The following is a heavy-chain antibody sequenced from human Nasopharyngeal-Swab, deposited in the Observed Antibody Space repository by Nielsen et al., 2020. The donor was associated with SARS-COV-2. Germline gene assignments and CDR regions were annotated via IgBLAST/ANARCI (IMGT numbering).Heavy chain of an antibody. CDR1: GFTFSSYG. D-gene: IGHD6-19*01. CDR3: ARGRSSGWYKAFDI. J-gene: IGHJ3*02. Sequence: GESLKISCAASGFTFSSYGMHWVRQAPGKGLEWVAVIWYDGSNKYYADSVKGRFTISRDNSKNTLYLQMNSLRAEDTAVYYCARGRSSGWYKAFDIWGQGTMVTVSS. CDR2: IWYDGSNK. V-gene: IGHV3-33*01.